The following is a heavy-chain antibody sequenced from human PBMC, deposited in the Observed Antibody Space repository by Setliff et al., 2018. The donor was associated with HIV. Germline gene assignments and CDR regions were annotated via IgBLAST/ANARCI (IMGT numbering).Heavy chain of an antibody. CDR2: ISWNSGSI. D-gene: IGHD3-16*01. Sequence: SLRLSCAASGFTFDDYAMHWVRQAPGKGLEWVSGISWNSGSIGYADSVKGRFTISRDNAKNSLYLQMNSLRAEDMALYYCAKDIGGGWDAFDIWGQGTMVTVSS. CDR1: GFTFDDYA. V-gene: IGHV3-9*03. J-gene: IGHJ3*02. CDR3: AKDIGGGWDAFDI.